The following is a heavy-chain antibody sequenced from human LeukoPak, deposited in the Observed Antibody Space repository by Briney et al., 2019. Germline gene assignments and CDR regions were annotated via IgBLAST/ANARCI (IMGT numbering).Heavy chain of an antibody. CDR3: ARRYGSYPYGGFIQH. V-gene: IGHV4-34*01. CDR1: GGSFSGYY. CDR2: INHSGST. J-gene: IGHJ1*01. D-gene: IGHD1-26*01. Sequence: PPETLSLTCAVYGGSFSGYYWSWIRQPPGKGLEWIGEINHSGSTNYNPSLKSRVTISVDTSKNQFSLKLSSVTAADTAVYYCARRYGSYPYGGFIQHWGQGTLVTVSS.